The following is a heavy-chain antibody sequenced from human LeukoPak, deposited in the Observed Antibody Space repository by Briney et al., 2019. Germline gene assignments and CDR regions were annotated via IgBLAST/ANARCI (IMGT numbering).Heavy chain of an antibody. Sequence: ASVKVSCKASGGTFSSYAISWVRQAPGQGFEWMGRIIPILGIANYAQKFQGRVTITADKSTSTAYMELSSLRSEDTAVYYCARISKSNYYGMDVWGQGTTVTVSS. CDR2: IIPILGIA. CDR3: ARISKSNYYGMDV. V-gene: IGHV1-69*04. J-gene: IGHJ6*02. CDR1: GGTFSSYA.